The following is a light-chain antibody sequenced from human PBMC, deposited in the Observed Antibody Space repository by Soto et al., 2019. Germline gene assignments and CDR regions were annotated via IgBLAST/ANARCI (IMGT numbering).Light chain of an antibody. CDR1: QSLLLSNGFDY. Sequence: VMTQSPLSLPVTPGESASISCRCSQSLLLSNGFDYLDWYLQRPGQSPHILIYSGATRASGVPDRFSGSGSGTDFTLTMSRVEAEDVGLYYCMQGLQVPYTFGHGTKLEVK. J-gene: IGKJ2*01. CDR3: MQGLQVPYT. CDR2: SGA. V-gene: IGKV2-28*01.